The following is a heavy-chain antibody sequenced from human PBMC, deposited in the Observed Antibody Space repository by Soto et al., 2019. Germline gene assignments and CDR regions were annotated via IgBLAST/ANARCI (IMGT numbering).Heavy chain of an antibody. V-gene: IGHV3-15*01. D-gene: IGHD2-2*02. Sequence: PVGSLRPSCATSGLTLRRPWMDWVRQAPGKGLEWVGGIRTKADGGTADYAAPVKGRFTISRDDSTDILYLQMNSLKTEDTAVYYCTTGGYCTSTSCYRGYYYLGLNVWGQGTTVTVSS. CDR1: GLTLRRPW. J-gene: IGHJ6*02. CDR3: TTGGYCTSTSCYRGYYYLGLNV. CDR2: IRTKADGGTA.